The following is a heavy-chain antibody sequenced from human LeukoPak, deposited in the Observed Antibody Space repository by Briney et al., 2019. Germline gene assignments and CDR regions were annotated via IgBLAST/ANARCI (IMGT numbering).Heavy chain of an antibody. D-gene: IGHD1-26*01. CDR3: TKNRGAGAHYYYHMNV. CDR1: GFPFSTYA. V-gene: IGHV3-23*01. CDR2: ITGSGGGT. Sequence: GGSLRLSCAASGFPFSTYAMTWVRQTPGKGLEWVSTITGSGGGTLYADSVKGRFTISRDNSKTTLYLHLNSLRGEDTALYYCTKNRGAGAHYYYHMNVWGKGTTVTVSS. J-gene: IGHJ6*03.